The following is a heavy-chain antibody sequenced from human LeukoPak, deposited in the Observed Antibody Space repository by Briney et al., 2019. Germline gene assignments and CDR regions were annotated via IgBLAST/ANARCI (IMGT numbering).Heavy chain of an antibody. J-gene: IGHJ6*02. CDR2: IYSGGST. V-gene: IGHV3-53*01. D-gene: IGHD3-3*01. Sequence: GGSLRLSCAASGFTVSSNYMSWVRQAPGKGLEWVSVIYSGGSTYYADSVKGRFTISRDNSKNTLYLQMNSLRAEDTAVYYCARLKLSYYDLPYGMDVWGQGITVTVSS. CDR1: GFTVSSNY. CDR3: ARLKLSYYDLPYGMDV.